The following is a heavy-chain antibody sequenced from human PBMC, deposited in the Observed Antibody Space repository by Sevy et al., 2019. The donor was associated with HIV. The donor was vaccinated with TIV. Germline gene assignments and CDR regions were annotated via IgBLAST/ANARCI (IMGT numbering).Heavy chain of an antibody. Sequence: ASVKVSCKASGGTFSSYGISWVRQAPGQGLEWMGWISTFNVNTNNAQKFQGRVTMTTDTSTSTAYMELTSLRSDDTAVYYCARDDCSSLSCHGSLLYWGQGTLVTVSS. CDR2: ISTFNVNT. CDR1: GGTFSSYG. D-gene: IGHD2-2*01. V-gene: IGHV1-18*01. CDR3: ARDDCSSLSCHGSLLY. J-gene: IGHJ4*02.